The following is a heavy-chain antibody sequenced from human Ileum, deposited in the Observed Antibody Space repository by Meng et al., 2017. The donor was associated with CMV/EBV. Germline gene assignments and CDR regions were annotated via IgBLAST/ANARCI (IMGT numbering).Heavy chain of an antibody. D-gene: IGHD1-14*01. Sequence: QLQRKESGPGRVKPSWTRSLTCTISGVSISTYYWNWIRQPAGKGLEWIGRIYISGSTTYNPSLKSRVTMSVDTSKNQFSLKLSSVTAADTAIYYCAKATGVTDPFDYWGQGTLVTVFS. J-gene: IGHJ4*02. CDR1: GVSISTYY. V-gene: IGHV4-4*07. CDR2: IYISGST. CDR3: AKATGVTDPFDY.